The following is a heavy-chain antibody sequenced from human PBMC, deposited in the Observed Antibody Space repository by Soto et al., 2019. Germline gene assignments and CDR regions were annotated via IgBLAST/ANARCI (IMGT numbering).Heavy chain of an antibody. Sequence: GGSLRLSCAASGFPFQSYAMNWVRQAPGRGLEWVSGITGTGSATYYADSVKGRLTISRDNSKNTVYLQMNSLRADDTAMYYCARWSYLDYWGQGTRVTVS. V-gene: IGHV3-23*01. CDR3: ARWSYLDY. D-gene: IGHD3-3*01. CDR2: ITGTGSAT. CDR1: GFPFQSYA. J-gene: IGHJ4*02.